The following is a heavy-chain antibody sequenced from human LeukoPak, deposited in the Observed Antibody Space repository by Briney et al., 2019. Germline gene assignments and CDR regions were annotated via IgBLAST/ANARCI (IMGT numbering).Heavy chain of an antibody. V-gene: IGHV3-48*03. Sequence: GGSLRLSCAASGFTFSIYEMNCVRQAPGKGLEWVSYISSSGSTIYYADSVKGRFTISRDNAKNSLYLQMNSLRAEDTAVYYCARDYLDYDILTGYNYYYGMDVWGKGTTVTVSS. CDR3: ARDYLDYDILTGYNYYYGMDV. D-gene: IGHD3-9*01. CDR1: GFTFSIYE. J-gene: IGHJ6*04. CDR2: ISSSGSTI.